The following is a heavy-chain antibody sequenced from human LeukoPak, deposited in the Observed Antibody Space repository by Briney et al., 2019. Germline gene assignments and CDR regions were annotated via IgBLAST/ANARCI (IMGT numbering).Heavy chain of an antibody. CDR2: ISNNGGYT. V-gene: IGHV3-23*01. D-gene: IGHD2-15*01. J-gene: IGHJ4*02. Sequence: GALRLSCAASGFTVSSNYMSWVRQAPGKGLEWVSAISNNGGYTYYADSVQGRFTISRDNSKSTLCLQMNSLRAEDTAVYYCAEQLGYCSDGSCYFPYWGQGTLVTVSS. CDR3: AEQLGYCSDGSCYFPY. CDR1: GFTVSSNY.